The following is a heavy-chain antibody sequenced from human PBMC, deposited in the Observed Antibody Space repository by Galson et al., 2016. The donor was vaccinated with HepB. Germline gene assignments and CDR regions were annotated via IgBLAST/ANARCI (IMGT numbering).Heavy chain of an antibody. CDR3: ARGLNDHVWGNYRSAFDY. J-gene: IGHJ4*02. D-gene: IGHD3-16*02. V-gene: IGHV1-46*01. Sequence: SVKVSCKASGYTFTSYYMQWVRQAPGQGLEWMGIINPSGGSTSYAQKFQGRVTMTRDTSTSTVCMELSSLRSEDTAVYYCARGLNDHVWGNYRSAFDYWGQGTLVTVSS. CDR1: GYTFTSYY. CDR2: INPSGGST.